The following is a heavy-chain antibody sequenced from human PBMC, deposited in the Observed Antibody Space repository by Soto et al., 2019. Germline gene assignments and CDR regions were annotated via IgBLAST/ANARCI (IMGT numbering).Heavy chain of an antibody. CDR1: GGSISSYY. CDR2: TYYSGST. CDR3: ARTLSSSSRYNWFDP. Sequence: SETLSLTCTVSGGSISSYYWSWIRQPPGKGLEWIGYTYYSGSTNYNPSLKSQVTISVDTSKNQFSLKLSSVTAADTAVYYCARTLSSSSRYNWFDPWGQGTLVTVSS. J-gene: IGHJ5*02. D-gene: IGHD6-13*01. V-gene: IGHV4-59*01.